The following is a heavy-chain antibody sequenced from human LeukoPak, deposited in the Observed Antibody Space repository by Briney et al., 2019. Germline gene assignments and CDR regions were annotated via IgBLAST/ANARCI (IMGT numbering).Heavy chain of an antibody. CDR1: GFTFSDYY. CDR3: AKAPPIVVVPASLDY. CDR2: ISSSGSTI. Sequence: GGSLRLSCAASGFTFSDYYMSWIRQAPGKGLEWVSYISSSGSTIYYADSVKGRFTISRDNSKNTLYLQMNSLRAEDTAVYYCAKAPPIVVVPASLDYWAREPWSPSPQ. J-gene: IGHJ4*02. V-gene: IGHV3-11*01. D-gene: IGHD2-2*01.